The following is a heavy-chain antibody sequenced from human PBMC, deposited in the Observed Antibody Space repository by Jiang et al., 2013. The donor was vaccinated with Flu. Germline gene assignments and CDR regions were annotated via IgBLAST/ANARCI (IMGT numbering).Heavy chain of an antibody. D-gene: IGHD2-2*01. CDR2: VYYSGST. CDR3: ARSSHGYAFDI. J-gene: IGHJ3*02. Sequence: GSGLVKPSETLSLTCTVSGGSINSYYWTWIRQPPGKGLEWIGYVYYSGSTNYIPSLKSRVTISIDTSKSQFSLKLRSVTAADTAVYYCARSSHGYAFDIWGQGTMVTVSS. V-gene: IGHV4-59*01. CDR1: GGSINSYY.